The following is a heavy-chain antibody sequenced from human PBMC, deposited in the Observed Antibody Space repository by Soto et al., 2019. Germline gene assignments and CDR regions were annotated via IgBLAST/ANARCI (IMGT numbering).Heavy chain of an antibody. CDR1: GYTFTASY. V-gene: IGHV1-46*01. Sequence: GASVKVSCKASGYTFTASYMHWVRQAPGQGLEWMGIIDPSGGSTSCSQKFQGRVTMTRDTSTSTVYMELNSLRSEDTAVFYCARDSGHYYRSDAFDKWGQGTMVTVSS. J-gene: IGHJ3*02. CDR2: IDPSGGST. D-gene: IGHD1-26*01. CDR3: ARDSGHYYRSDAFDK.